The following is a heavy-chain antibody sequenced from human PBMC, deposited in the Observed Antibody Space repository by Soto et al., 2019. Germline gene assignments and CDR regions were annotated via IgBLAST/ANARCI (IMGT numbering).Heavy chain of an antibody. V-gene: IGHV3-23*01. D-gene: IGHD4-17*01. CDR1: GFTFSSYA. J-gene: IGHJ4*02. Sequence: GGSLRLSCAASGFTFSSYAMRWVRQAPGKGLEWVSAISGSGGSTYYADSVKGRVTISSDNSKNTLYLQMNSLRAEDTAVYYCVKDPTAYGGNYWGQGTLVTVSS. CDR2: ISGSGGST. CDR3: VKDPTAYGGNY.